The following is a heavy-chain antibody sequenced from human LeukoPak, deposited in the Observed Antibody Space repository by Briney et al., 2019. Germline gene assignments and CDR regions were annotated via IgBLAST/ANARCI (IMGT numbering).Heavy chain of an antibody. CDR1: GFTFSHYL. J-gene: IGHJ3*02. Sequence: RGSLRLSCAASGFTFSHYLMHWVRQAPGKGLVWVSRINSDESNTNSYADSVKGRFIISRDNAKNTLYLQMNSLRAEDTAVYFCGRGGNGIDIWGQGTTVIVSS. V-gene: IGHV3-74*01. CDR2: INSDESNT. CDR3: GRGGNGIDI. D-gene: IGHD2-8*01.